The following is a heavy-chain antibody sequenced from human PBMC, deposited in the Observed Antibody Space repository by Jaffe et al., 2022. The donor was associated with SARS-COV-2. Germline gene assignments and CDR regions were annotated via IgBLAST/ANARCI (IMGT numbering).Heavy chain of an antibody. Sequence: QLQVQESGPGLVKPSETLSLTCTVSGGSISSISYFWVWIRQPPGKGLECIGNIYYSGSTNYNPSLKGRVTISMDTSTNQFSLKMTSVTAADTAVYYCARGLAAAPVLGAFDIWGHGTMVTVSS. V-gene: IGHV4-39*01. J-gene: IGHJ3*02. CDR3: ARGLAAAPVLGAFDI. CDR2: IYYSGST. D-gene: IGHD6-13*01. CDR1: GGSISSISYF.